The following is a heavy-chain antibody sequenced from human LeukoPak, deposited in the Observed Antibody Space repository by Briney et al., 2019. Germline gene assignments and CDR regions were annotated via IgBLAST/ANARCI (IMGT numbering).Heavy chain of an antibody. Sequence: SETLSLTCTVSGGSISSNNYYWGWIRQPPGKGLEWIGSIYYSGSTYYNPSLKSRVIISVDTSKNQFSLKLSSVTAADTAVYYCARLGIAVAGNRAFDIWAKGQWSPSLQ. D-gene: IGHD6-19*01. CDR3: ARLGIAVAGNRAFDI. CDR1: GGSISSNNYY. CDR2: IYYSGST. J-gene: IGHJ3*02. V-gene: IGHV4-39*01.